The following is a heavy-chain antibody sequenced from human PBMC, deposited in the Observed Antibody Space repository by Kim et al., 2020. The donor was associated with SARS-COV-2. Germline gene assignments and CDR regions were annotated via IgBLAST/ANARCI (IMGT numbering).Heavy chain of an antibody. V-gene: IGHV1-3*01. J-gene: IGHJ3*02. CDR2: INAGNGNT. CDR1: GYTFTNYS. Sequence: ASVKVSCKASGYTFTNYSIYWVRQAPGQRLEWMGWINAGNGNTKYLQKLQGRVTISWDTSATTVYLDLTSLKSEDTAVYYCARYGESPALDIWGQGTMLTVS. CDR3: ARYGESPALDI. D-gene: IGHD4-17*01.